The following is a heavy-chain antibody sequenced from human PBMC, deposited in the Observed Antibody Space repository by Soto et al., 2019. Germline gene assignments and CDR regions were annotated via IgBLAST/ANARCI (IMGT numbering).Heavy chain of an antibody. CDR1: GFTFSNYA. CDR2: ISGGGDGT. J-gene: IGHJ3*02. CDR3: AKKGLVSLTTYCNSGDCHYAFDI. D-gene: IGHD2-21*02. V-gene: IGHV3-23*01. Sequence: EVQLLESGGGLVQPGGSLRLSCAASGFTFSNYAMTWVRQAPGKGLEWFSTISGGGDGTFYADSVKGRFTISRDNSRNTVYLQMNSLRAEDTAVYYCAKKGLVSLTTYCNSGDCHYAFDIWGQGTMVTVSS.